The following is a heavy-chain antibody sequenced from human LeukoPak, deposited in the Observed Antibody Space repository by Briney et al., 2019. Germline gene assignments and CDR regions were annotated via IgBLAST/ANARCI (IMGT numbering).Heavy chain of an antibody. CDR1: GFTFSSYA. D-gene: IGHD6-19*01. Sequence: GRSLRLSCAASGFTFSSYAMHWVRQAPGKGLEWVAVISYDGSNKYYADSVKGRFTISRDNSENTLYLQMNSLRAEDTAVYYCARDFSSGWYGYWGQGTLVTVSS. J-gene: IGHJ4*02. V-gene: IGHV3-30-3*01. CDR3: ARDFSSGWYGY. CDR2: ISYDGSNK.